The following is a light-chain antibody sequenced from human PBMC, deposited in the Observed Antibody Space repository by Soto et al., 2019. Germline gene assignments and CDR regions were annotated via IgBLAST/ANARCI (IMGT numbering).Light chain of an antibody. V-gene: IGKV1-39*01. CDR1: QSISSY. CDR2: AAS. Sequence: DIQMTQSPSSLSASVGDRVTITCRASQSISSYLNWYQQKPGKAPKLLIYAASSLQSGVPSRFSGSGSGTDFTLTISSLQPEDFATYYCQQSSSTVLTFGGGTKVDIK. CDR3: QQSSSTVLT. J-gene: IGKJ4*01.